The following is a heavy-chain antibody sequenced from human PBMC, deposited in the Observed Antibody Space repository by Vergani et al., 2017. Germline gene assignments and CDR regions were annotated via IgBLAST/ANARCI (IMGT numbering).Heavy chain of an antibody. CDR3: VKDIAASGNYWYFDL. V-gene: IGHV3-23*01. D-gene: IGHD6-13*01. J-gene: IGHJ2*01. CDR1: GFTFSSYA. Sequence: EVQLLESGGGLVQPGGSLRLSCAASGFTFSSYAMSWVRQAPGKGLEWVSAISGSGGSTYYADSVKGRFTITRDNAKKSVYLQMNSLRAEDTAMYFCVKDIAASGNYWYFDLWGRGTLVTVSS. CDR2: ISGSGGST.